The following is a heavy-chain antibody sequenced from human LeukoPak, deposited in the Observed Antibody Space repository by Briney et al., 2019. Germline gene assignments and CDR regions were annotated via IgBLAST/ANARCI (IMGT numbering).Heavy chain of an antibody. V-gene: IGHV4-39*01. J-gene: IGHJ4*02. Sequence: PSETLSLTCSVSGGSISTTNHFWGWIRQPPGKGLEWIGGIYHSGTTYYYPSLQSRVTISVDTSKNQFSLKLSSVTAADTAVYYCARHDMEDQLLYYFDDWGQGTLVTVSS. CDR3: ARHDMEDQLLYYFDD. D-gene: IGHD2-2*01. CDR1: GGSISTTNHF. CDR2: IYHSGTT.